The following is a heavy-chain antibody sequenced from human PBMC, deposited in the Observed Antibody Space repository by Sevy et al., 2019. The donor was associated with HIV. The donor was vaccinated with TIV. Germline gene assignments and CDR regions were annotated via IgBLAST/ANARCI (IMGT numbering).Heavy chain of an antibody. Sequence: SETLSLTCTVSGGSIRSGDYYWSWIRQPPGKGLDWIGYIYYSGSTYYNPSLKSRVTISVDKSRKQFSLTLTSVTAADTAVYYCARDRATMIRGVIKGYYFDSWGQGTLVTVSS. J-gene: IGHJ4*02. CDR1: GGSIRSGDYY. CDR2: IYYSGST. D-gene: IGHD3-10*01. CDR3: ARDRATMIRGVIKGYYFDS. V-gene: IGHV4-30-4*01.